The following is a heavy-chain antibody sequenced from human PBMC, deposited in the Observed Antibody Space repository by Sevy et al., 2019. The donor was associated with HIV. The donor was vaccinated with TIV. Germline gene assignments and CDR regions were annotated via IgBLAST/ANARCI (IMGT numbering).Heavy chain of an antibody. D-gene: IGHD6-19*01. CDR3: ASGGGRRYSSGLDY. CDR1: GFTFSSYS. Sequence: GGSLRLSCAASGFTFSSYSMNWVRQAPGKGLEWVSYISSSSTIYYADSVKGRFTISRDNAKNSLYLQMNSLRDEDTAVDYCASGGGRRYSSGLDYWGQGTLVTVSS. CDR2: ISSSSTI. V-gene: IGHV3-48*02. J-gene: IGHJ4*02.